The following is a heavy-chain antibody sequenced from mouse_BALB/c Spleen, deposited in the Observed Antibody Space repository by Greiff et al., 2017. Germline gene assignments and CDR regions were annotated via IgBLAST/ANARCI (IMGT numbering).Heavy chain of an antibody. CDR2: INSNGGST. J-gene: IGHJ4*01. D-gene: IGHD3-3*01. CDR1: GFTFSSYG. Sequence: EVNVVESGGGLVQPGGSLKLSCAASGFTFSSYGMSWVRQTPDKRLELVATINSNGGSTYYPDSVKGRFTISRDNAKNTLYLQMSSLKSEDTAMYYCAKARGRGYAMDYWGQGTSVTVSS. CDR3: AKARGRGYAMDY. V-gene: IGHV5-6-3*01.